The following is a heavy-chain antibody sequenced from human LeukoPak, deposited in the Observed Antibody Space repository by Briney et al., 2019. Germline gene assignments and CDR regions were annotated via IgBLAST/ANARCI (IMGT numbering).Heavy chain of an antibody. V-gene: IGHV4-39*07. CDR2: IYYSGST. CDR3: ARRYDYVWGSYRTYYFDY. D-gene: IGHD3-16*02. J-gene: IGHJ4*02. CDR1: GGSISSSYSY. Sequence: PETLSLTCTVSGGSISSSYSYWGWIRQPPGKGLEWIGNIYYSGSTYYNPSLKSRVTISVDTSKNQFSLKLSSVTAADTAVYYCARRYDYVWGSYRTYYFDYWGQGTLVTVSS.